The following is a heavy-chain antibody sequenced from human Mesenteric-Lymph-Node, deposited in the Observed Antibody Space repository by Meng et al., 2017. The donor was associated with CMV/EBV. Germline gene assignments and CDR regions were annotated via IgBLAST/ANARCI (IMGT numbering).Heavy chain of an antibody. V-gene: IGHV4-34*01. CDR3: ARDRGEWLFDY. J-gene: IGHJ4*02. CDR1: GGSFNNYY. D-gene: IGHD3-3*01. CDR2: IYDSGST. Sequence: SETLSLTCAVYGGSFNNYYWSWIRQTPGKGLEWIGSIYDSGSTYHNPSLKSRVTISVDTSKNHFSLKLRSVTAADTAVYYCARDRGEWLFDYWGQGTLVTVSS.